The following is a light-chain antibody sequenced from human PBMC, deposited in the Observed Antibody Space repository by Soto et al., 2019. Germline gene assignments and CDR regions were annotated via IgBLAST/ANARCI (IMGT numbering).Light chain of an antibody. CDR1: QSVSSSY. V-gene: IGKV3-20*01. Sequence: EIVLTQSPGTLSLSPGERATLSCRASQSVSSSYLAWYQQKPGQAPRLLIYAASSRATGIPDRFGGSGSGTDFTLTISRLEPEDFAVYYCQQCDTYAFGQGTKLEIK. CDR2: AAS. J-gene: IGKJ2*01. CDR3: QQCDTYA.